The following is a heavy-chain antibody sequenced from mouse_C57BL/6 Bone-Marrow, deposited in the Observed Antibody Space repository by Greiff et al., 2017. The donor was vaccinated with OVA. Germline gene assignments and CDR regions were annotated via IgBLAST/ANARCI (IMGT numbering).Heavy chain of an antibody. J-gene: IGHJ4*01. CDR2: IYPRDGST. V-gene: IGHV1-85*01. CDR1: GYTFTSYD. CDR3: AREGPHYYGSSRS. Sequence: VQLVESGPELVKPGASVKLSCKASGYTFTSYDINWVKQRPGQGLEWIGWIYPRDGSTKYNEKFKGKATLTVDTSSSTAYMELHSLTSEDSAVYFCAREGPHYYGSSRSWGQGTSVTVSS. D-gene: IGHD1-1*01.